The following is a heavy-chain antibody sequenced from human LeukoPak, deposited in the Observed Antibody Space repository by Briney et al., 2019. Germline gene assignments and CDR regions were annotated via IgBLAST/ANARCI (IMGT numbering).Heavy chain of an antibody. D-gene: IGHD6-19*01. V-gene: IGHV4-34*01. CDR1: GGSFSGYS. CDR3: ARCDSGGWFFDS. J-gene: IGHJ5*01. CDR2: INQSGST. Sequence: PSETLSLTCAVSGGSFSGYSWNWIRQPPGKGLEWIGEINQSGSTKYNPSLKSRVTISIDTSKGQFSMRLNSVTAADTALYYCARCDSGGWFFDSWGQGALVTVSS.